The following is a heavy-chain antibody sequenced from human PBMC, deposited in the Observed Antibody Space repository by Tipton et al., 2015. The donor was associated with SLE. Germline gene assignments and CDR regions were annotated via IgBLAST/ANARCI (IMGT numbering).Heavy chain of an antibody. CDR1: GGSISSGSYY. CDR3: ARSHAFDI. CDR2: IYYSGST. V-gene: IGHV4-61*01. J-gene: IGHJ3*02. Sequence: LRLSCTVSGGSISSGSYYWSWIRQPPGKGLEWIGYIYYSGSTNYNPSLKSRVTISVDTSKNQFSLKLSSVTAADTAVYYCARSHAFDIWGQGTMVTVSS.